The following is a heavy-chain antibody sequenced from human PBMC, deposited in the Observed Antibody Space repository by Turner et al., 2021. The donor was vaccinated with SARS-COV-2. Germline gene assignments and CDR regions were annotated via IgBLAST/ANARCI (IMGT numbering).Heavy chain of an antibody. Sequence: QVQLVQSGAEVQKPGASVTVYCKASGYTFTSYDINWVRQATGQGLEWIGWMNPDSGNTADAQNFQGRVTITRNTSISTAYMELSSLRSEDTAVYYCARGGYCSSTSCSPYWYFDLWGRGTLVTVSS. CDR3: ARGGYCSSTSCSPYWYFDL. J-gene: IGHJ2*01. D-gene: IGHD2-2*01. CDR2: MNPDSGNT. V-gene: IGHV1-8*03. CDR1: GYTFTSYD.